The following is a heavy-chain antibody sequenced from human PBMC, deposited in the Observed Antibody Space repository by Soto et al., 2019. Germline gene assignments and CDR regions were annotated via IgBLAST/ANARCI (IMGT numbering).Heavy chain of an antibody. CDR3: ARAAYSSGWDAPGLDY. D-gene: IGHD6-19*01. J-gene: IGHJ4*02. Sequence: QVQLQQWGAGLLKPSETLSLTCGVSGGSFSGYYWNWIRQPPGKGLEWIGEINHSGRTHYSPSLESRVTISLDTSRNQFSLRLNSVTAADTAVYYCARAAYSSGWDAPGLDYWGQGTLVTVSS. CDR2: INHSGRT. CDR1: GGSFSGYY. V-gene: IGHV4-34*01.